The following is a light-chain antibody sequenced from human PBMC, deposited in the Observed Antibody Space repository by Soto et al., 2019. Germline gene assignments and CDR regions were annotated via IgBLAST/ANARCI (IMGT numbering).Light chain of an antibody. CDR3: QQRSALPLT. Sequence: EIVLTQSPATLSLSPGERATLSCRASQSVRGYLAWYQQKLGQAPRLLISDAYNRAAGVPARFSGSGSGADVTLTIRSIETEDYAVYYCQQRSALPLTFGGGTKVEIK. V-gene: IGKV3-11*01. CDR1: QSVRGY. CDR2: DAY. J-gene: IGKJ4*01.